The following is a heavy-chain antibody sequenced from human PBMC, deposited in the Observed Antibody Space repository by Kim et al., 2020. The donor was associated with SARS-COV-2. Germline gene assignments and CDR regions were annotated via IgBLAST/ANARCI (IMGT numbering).Heavy chain of an antibody. CDR3: ARGGTGWFGELLHY. Sequence: AQKIQGRVTSSADESTSTAYMELSSLRAEDTAVYYCARGGTGWFGELLHYWGQGTLVTVSS. V-gene: IGHV1-69*01. J-gene: IGHJ4*02. D-gene: IGHD3-10*01.